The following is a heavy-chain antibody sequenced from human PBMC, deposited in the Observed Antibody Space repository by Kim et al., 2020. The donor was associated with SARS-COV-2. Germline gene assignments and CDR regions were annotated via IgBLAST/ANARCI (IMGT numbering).Heavy chain of an antibody. Sequence: ASVKVSCKASGYTFTSYYMHWVRQAPGQGLEWMGIINPSGGSTSYAQKFQGRVTMTRDTSTSTVYMELSSLRSEDTAVYYCASSVGTVTTWGPDRNPPDYYYGMDVWGQGTTVTVSS. D-gene: IGHD4-17*01. J-gene: IGHJ6*02. CDR2: INPSGGST. V-gene: IGHV1-46*01. CDR1: GYTFTSYY. CDR3: ASSVGTVTTWGPDRNPPDYYYGMDV.